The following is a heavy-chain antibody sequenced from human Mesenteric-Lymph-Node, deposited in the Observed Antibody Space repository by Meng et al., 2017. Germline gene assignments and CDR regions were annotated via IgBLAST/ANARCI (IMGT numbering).Heavy chain of an antibody. CDR1: GLTVSSNY. D-gene: IGHD3-10*01. CDR3: ARARYGSGTTDY. J-gene: IGHJ4*02. V-gene: IGHV3-53*01. Sequence: GESLKISCAASGLTVSSNYMSWVRQAPGKGLECVSVFYGGGNTYYAASVKGRFTISRDNAKNTLYLQMHSLRGEDTALYYCARARYGSGTTDYWGQGTLVTVSS. CDR2: FYGGGNT.